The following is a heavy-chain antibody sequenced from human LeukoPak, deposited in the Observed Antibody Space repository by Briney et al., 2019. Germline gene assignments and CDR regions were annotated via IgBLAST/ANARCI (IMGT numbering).Heavy chain of an antibody. Sequence: SETLSLTCAVYGGSFSSYYWSWIRQPAGKGLEWIGRIYTSGSTNYNPSLKSRVTMSVDTSKNQFSLKLSSVTAADTAVYYCARDPTDILTGYAGTNYFDYWGQGTLVTVSS. CDR3: ARDPTDILTGYAGTNYFDY. V-gene: IGHV4-4*07. CDR2: IYTSGST. CDR1: GGSFSSYY. D-gene: IGHD3-9*01. J-gene: IGHJ4*02.